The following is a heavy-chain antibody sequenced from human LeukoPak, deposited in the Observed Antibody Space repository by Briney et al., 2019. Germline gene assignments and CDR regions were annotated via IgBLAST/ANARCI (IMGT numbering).Heavy chain of an antibody. V-gene: IGHV4-4*07. J-gene: IGHJ3*02. Sequence: PSETLSLTCTVSGGSISSYYWSWIRQPAGKGLEWIGRIYTSGSTNYNPSLKRRVTMSVDTSKKQFSLKLSSVTAADTAVYYCARDYYDILTGYGGDAFDIWGQGTMATVSS. CDR1: GGSISSYY. D-gene: IGHD3-9*01. CDR2: IYTSGST. CDR3: ARDYYDILTGYGGDAFDI.